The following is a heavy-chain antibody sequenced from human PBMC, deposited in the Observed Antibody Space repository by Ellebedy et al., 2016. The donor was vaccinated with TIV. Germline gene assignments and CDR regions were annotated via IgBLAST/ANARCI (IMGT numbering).Heavy chain of an antibody. V-gene: IGHV1-46*01. D-gene: IGHD6-6*01. CDR2: INTSGGST. CDR3: ARDSRSYWFDP. CDR1: GYTFTSNY. Sequence: AASVKVSCKASGYTFTSNYMHWVRQAPGQGLEWMGIINTSGGSTNYAQKFQGRITMTRDTSTSTVYMELRSLTSEDTAVYYCARDSRSYWFDPWGQGTLVTVSS. J-gene: IGHJ5*02.